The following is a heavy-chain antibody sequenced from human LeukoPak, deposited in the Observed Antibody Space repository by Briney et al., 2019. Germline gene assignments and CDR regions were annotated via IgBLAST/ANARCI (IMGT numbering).Heavy chain of an antibody. CDR3: ANGIQGYFDY. D-gene: IGHD1-14*01. J-gene: IGHJ4*02. Sequence: GGSLRLSCAASGFTFSSYEMNWVRQAPGKGLEWVSYISSSGSTIYYADSVKGRFTISRDNAKNSLYLQMNSLRAEDTAVYYCANGIQGYFDYWGQGTLVTVSS. V-gene: IGHV3-48*03. CDR2: ISSSGSTI. CDR1: GFTFSSYE.